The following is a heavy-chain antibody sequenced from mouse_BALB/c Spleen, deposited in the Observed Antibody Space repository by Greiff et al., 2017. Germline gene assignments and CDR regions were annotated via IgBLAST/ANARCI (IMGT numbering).Heavy chain of an antibody. V-gene: IGHV3-2*02. Sequence: EVQGVESGPGLVKPSQSLSLTCTVTGYSITSDYAWNWIRQFPGNKLEWMGYISYSGSTSYNPSLKSRISITRDTSKNQFFLQLNSVTTEDTATYYCARSGNYWYFDVWGAGTTVTVSS. CDR1: GYSITSDYA. D-gene: IGHD2-1*01. CDR3: ARSGNYWYFDV. CDR2: ISYSGST. J-gene: IGHJ1*01.